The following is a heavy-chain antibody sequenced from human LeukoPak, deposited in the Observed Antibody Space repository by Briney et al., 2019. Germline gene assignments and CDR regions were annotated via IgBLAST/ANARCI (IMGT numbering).Heavy chain of an antibody. CDR1: GGSISSGDYY. D-gene: IGHD2-2*01. Sequence: SETLSLTCTVSGGSISSGDYYWSWIRQPPGKGLEWIGYIYYSGSTYYNPSLKSRVTISVDTSKNQFSLKLSSVTAADTAVYYCARVVSAATLDYWGQGTLVTVSS. V-gene: IGHV4-30-4*08. J-gene: IGHJ4*02. CDR3: ARVVSAATLDY. CDR2: IYYSGST.